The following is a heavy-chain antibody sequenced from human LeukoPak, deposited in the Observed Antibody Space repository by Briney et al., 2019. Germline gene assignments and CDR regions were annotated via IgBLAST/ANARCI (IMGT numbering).Heavy chain of an antibody. D-gene: IGHD3-22*01. CDR2: IYYSGST. Sequence: SETLSLTCTVSGGSISSGGYYWSWIRQHPGKGLEWIGYIYYSGSTYYNPSLKSRVTISVDTSKNQFSLKLSSVTAADTAVYYCAREITMIVGTDPDAFDIWGQGTMVTVSS. CDR3: AREITMIVGTDPDAFDI. V-gene: IGHV4-31*03. J-gene: IGHJ3*02. CDR1: GGSISSGGYY.